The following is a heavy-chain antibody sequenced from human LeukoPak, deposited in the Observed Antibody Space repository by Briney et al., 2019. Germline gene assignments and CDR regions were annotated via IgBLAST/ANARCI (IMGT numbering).Heavy chain of an antibody. V-gene: IGHV1-18*01. CDR3: ARDYYDILTGYYFHFGY. CDR2: MSAYNGNT. CDR1: GYTFNSYG. D-gene: IGHD3-9*01. J-gene: IGHJ4*02. Sequence: ASVKVSCKASGYTFNSYGISWVRQAPGQGLEWMGWMSAYNGNTNYAQKLQGRVTMTTDTSTSTAYMELRSLRSDDTAVYYCARDYYDILTGYYFHFGYWGQGTLVTVSS.